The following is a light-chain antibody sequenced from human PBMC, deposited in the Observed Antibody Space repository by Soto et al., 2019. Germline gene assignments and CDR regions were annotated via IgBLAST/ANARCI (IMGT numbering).Light chain of an antibody. Sequence: EIVLTQSPATLSLSPGERATLSCRASQSVSTNLAWYQQKPGQAPRVLIYGASTRATGIPARFSGSGSGTEFTLTISSLQSEDLAAYYCQQYNNWPRTFGQGTKVDI. CDR3: QQYNNWPRT. CDR1: QSVSTN. J-gene: IGKJ1*01. CDR2: GAS. V-gene: IGKV3-15*01.